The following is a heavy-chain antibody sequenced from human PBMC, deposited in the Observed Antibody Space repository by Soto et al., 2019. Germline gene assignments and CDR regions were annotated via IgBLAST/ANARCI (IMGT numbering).Heavy chain of an antibody. CDR1: GDSISNSDYY. Sequence: SETLSLTCTVSGDSISNSDYYWNWIRQSPGKGLEWIASIDYSGSTYYNPSLKSRVVISADTSKNLFSLKLRSVTAADTALYFCARDGPYYYYGMDVWGQGTTVTVSS. J-gene: IGHJ6*02. CDR2: IDYSGST. V-gene: IGHV4-30-4*01. CDR3: ARDGPYYYYGMDV.